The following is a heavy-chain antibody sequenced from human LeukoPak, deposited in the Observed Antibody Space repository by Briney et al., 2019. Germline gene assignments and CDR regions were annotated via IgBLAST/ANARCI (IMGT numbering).Heavy chain of an antibody. CDR3: ARDSSRRPYYYYGMDV. V-gene: IGHV4-4*02. J-gene: IGHJ6*02. Sequence: PSETLSLTCAVSGGSISSSNWWSWVRQPPGKGLGWIGEIYHSGSTNYNPSLKSRVTISVDKSKNQFSLKLSSVTAADTAVYYCARDSSRRPYYYYGMDVWGQGTTVTVSS. CDR2: IYHSGST. D-gene: IGHD6-13*01. CDR1: GGSISSSNW.